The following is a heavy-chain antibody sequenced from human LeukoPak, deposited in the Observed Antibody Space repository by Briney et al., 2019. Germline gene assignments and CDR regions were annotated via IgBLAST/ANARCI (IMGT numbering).Heavy chain of an antibody. CDR1: GGTFSSYG. D-gene: IGHD6-13*01. CDR3: ARDSIAAAGRTFDY. Sequence: ASVKVSCKASGGTFSSYGISWVRQAPGQGLEWIGWISAYNGNTNYAQKLQGRVTMTTDTSTSTAYMELRSLRSDDTAVYYCARDSIAAAGRTFDYWGQGTLVTVSS. CDR2: ISAYNGNT. V-gene: IGHV1-18*01. J-gene: IGHJ4*02.